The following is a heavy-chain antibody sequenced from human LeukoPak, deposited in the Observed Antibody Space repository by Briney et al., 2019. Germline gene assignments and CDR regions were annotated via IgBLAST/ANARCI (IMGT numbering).Heavy chain of an antibody. CDR3: ARDEGIVGARGFDY. D-gene: IGHD1-26*01. CDR1: GFTFSSYA. CDR2: ISYDGSNK. Sequence: GGSLRLSCAASGFTFSSYAMHWVRQAPGKGLEWVAVISYDGSNKYYADSVKGRFTISRDNSKNTLYLQMDSLRAEDTAVYYCARDEGIVGARGFDYWGQGTLVTVSS. J-gene: IGHJ4*02. V-gene: IGHV3-30*04.